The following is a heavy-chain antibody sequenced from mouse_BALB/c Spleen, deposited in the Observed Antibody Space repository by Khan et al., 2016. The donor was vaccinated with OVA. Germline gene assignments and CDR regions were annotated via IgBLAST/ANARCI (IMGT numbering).Heavy chain of an antibody. CDR3: ASHLTGSFAY. CDR2: ISSAGDYT. D-gene: IGHD4-1*01. Sequence: EGERGEGGGDLVKPGGSLKLSCAASGFTFSSYGMSWVRQTPDKRLEWVATISSAGDYTYYPDNVKGRFTISRDNAKNTLYLQMSSLKSEDTAMFYCASHLTGSFAYWGQGTLVTVSA. J-gene: IGHJ3*01. CDR1: GFTFSSYG. V-gene: IGHV5-6*01.